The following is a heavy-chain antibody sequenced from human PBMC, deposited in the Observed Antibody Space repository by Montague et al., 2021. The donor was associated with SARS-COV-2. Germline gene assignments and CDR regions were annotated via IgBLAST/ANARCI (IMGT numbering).Heavy chain of an antibody. CDR1: GGSISSYY. V-gene: IGHV4-59*13. D-gene: IGHD5-24*01. J-gene: IGHJ4*02. Sequence: SETLSLTCTVSGGSISSYYWSWIRQPPGKGLEWIGYIYYSGSTNYNPSLKGPVTISVDTSKNQFSLKLSSVTAADTAVYYCARGDVEMATIKSGGPFYHFDYWGQGTLVTVPS. CDR3: ARGDVEMATIKSGGPFYHFDY. CDR2: IYYSGST.